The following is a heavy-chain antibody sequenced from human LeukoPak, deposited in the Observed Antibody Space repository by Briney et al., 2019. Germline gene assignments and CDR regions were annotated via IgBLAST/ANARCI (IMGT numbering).Heavy chain of an antibody. CDR3: AKAFVVVPAAMGYYFDY. CDR1: GFTFSSYG. V-gene: IGHV3-30*02. Sequence: GSLRLSCAASGFTFSSYGMHWVRQAPGKGLEWVAFIRYDGSNKYYADSVKGRFTISRDNSKNTLYLQMNSLRAEDTAVYYCAKAFVVVPAAMGYYFDYWGQGTLVTVSS. CDR2: IRYDGSNK. D-gene: IGHD2-2*01. J-gene: IGHJ4*02.